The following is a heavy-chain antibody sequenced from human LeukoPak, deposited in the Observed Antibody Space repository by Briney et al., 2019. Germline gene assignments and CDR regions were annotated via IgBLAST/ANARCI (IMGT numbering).Heavy chain of an antibody. J-gene: IGHJ3*02. CDR1: GYTFTGYY. Sequence: ASVKVSRKASGYTFTGYYMHWVRQAPGQGLEWMGWMNPNSGNTGYAQKFQGRVTMTRNTSISTAYMELSSLRSEDTAVYYCARGYPAVADAFDIWGQGTMVTVSS. CDR2: MNPNSGNT. D-gene: IGHD6-19*01. V-gene: IGHV1-8*02. CDR3: ARGYPAVADAFDI.